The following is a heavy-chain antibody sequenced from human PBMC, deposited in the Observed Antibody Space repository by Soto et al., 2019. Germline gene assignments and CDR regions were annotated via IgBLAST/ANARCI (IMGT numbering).Heavy chain of an antibody. CDR3: ARADYEILTGSYAMDV. J-gene: IGHJ6*02. V-gene: IGHV4-4*07. CDR1: DDFISSYY. Sequence: SETLSLTCTVSDDFISSYYWNWIRQPPGKGLEWIGRVSTNGATNCNPSLESRVTMSVDTSKNQFSLKLTSVTAADTAVYFCARADYEILTGSYAMDVWGQGTTVTVSS. CDR2: VSTNGAT. D-gene: IGHD3-9*01.